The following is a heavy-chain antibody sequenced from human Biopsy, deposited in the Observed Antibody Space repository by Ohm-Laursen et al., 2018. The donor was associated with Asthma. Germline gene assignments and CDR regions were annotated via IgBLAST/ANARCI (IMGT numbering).Heavy chain of an antibody. D-gene: IGHD1-26*01. CDR2: IYSGGTS. V-gene: IGHV3-66*02. J-gene: IGHJ6*02. Sequence: PSETLSLTCAASGFAVSRDHMFWVRQAPGKGLEWVSVIYSGGTSHTADSVKGRFTISRDNSKNTLFLEMNSLRPEDTAVYYCAKELFPGWELRRGPDSWGQGTTVTVSS. CDR1: GFAVSRDH. CDR3: AKELFPGWELRRGPDS.